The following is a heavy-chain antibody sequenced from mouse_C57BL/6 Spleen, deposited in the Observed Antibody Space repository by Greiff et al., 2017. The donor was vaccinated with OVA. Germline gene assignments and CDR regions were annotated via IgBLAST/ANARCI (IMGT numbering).Heavy chain of an antibody. J-gene: IGHJ2*01. CDR3: SNEDY. D-gene: IGHD2-5*01. CDR1: GYSITSGYY. Sequence: EVKLVESGPGLVKPSQSLSLTCSVTGYSITSGYYWNWIRQFPGNKLEWMGYISYDGSNNYNPSLKNRISITRDTSKNQFFLKLNSVTTEDTATYYCSNEDYWGQGTTLTVSS. CDR2: ISYDGSN. V-gene: IGHV3-6*01.